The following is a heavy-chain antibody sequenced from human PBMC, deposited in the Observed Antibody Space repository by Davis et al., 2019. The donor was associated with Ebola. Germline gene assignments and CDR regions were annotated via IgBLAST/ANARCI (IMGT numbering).Heavy chain of an antibody. Sequence: PGGSLRLSCAASGFTFNKYGMSWVRQALGKGLEWVAAVSRKGDSYYAESVKGRFTVSRDTSKDTLFLQMDILRDEDTAVYYCAKEMEVTKPYDHWGQGTLVTVSS. D-gene: IGHD2-21*02. CDR1: GFTFNKYG. CDR2: VSRKGDS. V-gene: IGHV3-23*01. CDR3: AKEMEVTKPYDH. J-gene: IGHJ4*02.